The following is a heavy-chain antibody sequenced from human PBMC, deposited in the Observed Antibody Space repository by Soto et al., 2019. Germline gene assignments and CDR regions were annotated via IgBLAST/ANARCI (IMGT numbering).Heavy chain of an antibody. J-gene: IGHJ5*02. CDR1: GYTFTGYY. CDR3: ARGPLKFFDWFLGGGGAGDDNWFDP. CDR2: INPNSGGT. V-gene: IGHV1-2*02. D-gene: IGHD3-9*01. Sequence: ASVKVSCKASGYTFTGYYMHWVRQAPGQGLEWMGWINPNSGGTNYAQKFQGRVTMTRDTSIRTAYRELSRLRSDDTAVYYCARGPLKFFDWFLGGGGAGDDNWFDPWGQGTLVTVSS.